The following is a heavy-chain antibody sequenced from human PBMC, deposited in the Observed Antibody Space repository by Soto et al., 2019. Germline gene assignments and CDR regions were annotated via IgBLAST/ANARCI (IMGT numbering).Heavy chain of an antibody. V-gene: IGHV3-49*03. D-gene: IGHD6-19*01. CDR2: IRSKAYGGTT. CDR1: GFTFGDYA. CDR3: TRAGSGWSNWFDP. Sequence: GGSLRLSCTASGFTFGDYAMSWFRQATGKGLEWVGFIRSKAYGGTTEYAASVKGRFTISRDDSKSIAYLQMNSLKPEDTAVYYCTRAGSGWSNWFDPWGQGTLVTVSS. J-gene: IGHJ5*02.